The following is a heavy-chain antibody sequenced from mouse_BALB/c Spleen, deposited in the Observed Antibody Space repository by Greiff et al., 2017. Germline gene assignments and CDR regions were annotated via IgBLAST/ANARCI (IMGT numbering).Heavy chain of an antibody. Sequence: VQLQQSGPGLVAPSQSLSITCTVSGFSLTGYGVNWVRQPPGKGLEWLGMIWGDGSTDYNSALKSRLNISKDNSKNQVFLKMNSLQTDDTARYYCARDIVLRPFAYWGQGTLVTVAA. CDR1: GFSLTGYG. V-gene: IGHV2-6-7*01. J-gene: IGHJ3*01. CDR2: IWGDGST. CDR3: ARDIVLRPFAY. D-gene: IGHD1-2*01.